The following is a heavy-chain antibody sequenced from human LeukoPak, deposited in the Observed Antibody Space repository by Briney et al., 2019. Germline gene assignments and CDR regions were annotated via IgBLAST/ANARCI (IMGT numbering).Heavy chain of an antibody. CDR3: ARSLYSSGWSLGAFDY. V-gene: IGHV1-69*05. CDR2: IIPIFGTA. Sequence: SVTVSCKASGGTFSSYAISWVRQAPGQGLEWMGGIIPIFGTANYAQKFQGRVTITTDESTSTAYMELSSLRSEDTAVYYCARSLYSSGWSLGAFDYWGQGTLVTVSS. D-gene: IGHD6-19*01. J-gene: IGHJ4*02. CDR1: GGTFSSYA.